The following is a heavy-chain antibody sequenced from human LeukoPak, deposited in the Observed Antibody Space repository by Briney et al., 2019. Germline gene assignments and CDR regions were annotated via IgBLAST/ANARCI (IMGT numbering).Heavy chain of an antibody. J-gene: IGHJ4*02. V-gene: IGHV3-9*01. D-gene: IGHD1/OR15-1a*01. CDR1: GFTFDDYA. CDR3: AKVRAGTTGGFDY. Sequence: GGSLRLSCAASGFTFDDYAIHWVRQAPGKGPEWVSGISWNSGSIGYADSVKGRFTISRDNAKNSLYLQMNSLRAEDTALYYCAKVRAGTTGGFDYWGQGTLVTVSS. CDR2: ISWNSGSI.